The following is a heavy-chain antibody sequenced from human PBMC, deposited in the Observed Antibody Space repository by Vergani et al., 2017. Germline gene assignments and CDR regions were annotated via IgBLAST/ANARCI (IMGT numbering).Heavy chain of an antibody. V-gene: IGHV3-73*02. CDR3: AKDPPVIDY. Sequence: EVQLVESGGGLVQPGGSLKLSCAASGFTFSGSAMHWVRQASGKGLEWVGRIRSKANSYATAYAASVKGRFTISRDDSKNTAYLQMNSLKTEDTAVYYCAKDPPVIDYWGQGTLVTVSS. J-gene: IGHJ4*02. CDR2: IRSKANSYAT. CDR1: GFTFSGSA. D-gene: IGHD2-2*01.